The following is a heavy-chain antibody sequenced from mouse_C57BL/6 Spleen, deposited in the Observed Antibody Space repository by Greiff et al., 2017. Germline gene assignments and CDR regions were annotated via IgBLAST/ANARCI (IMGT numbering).Heavy chain of an antibody. Sequence: VQLKQPGAELVMPGASVKLSCKASGYTFTSYWMHWVKQRPGQGLEWIGEIDPSDSYTNYNQKFKGKSTLTVDKSSSTAYMQLSSLTSEDSAVYYCARDGYDRGNFDYWGQGTTLTVSS. V-gene: IGHV1-69*01. CDR2: IDPSDSYT. CDR3: ARDGYDRGNFDY. CDR1: GYTFTSYW. J-gene: IGHJ2*01. D-gene: IGHD2-2*01.